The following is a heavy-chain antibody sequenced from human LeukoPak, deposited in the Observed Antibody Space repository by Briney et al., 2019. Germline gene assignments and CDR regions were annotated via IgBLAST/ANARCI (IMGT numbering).Heavy chain of an antibody. J-gene: IGHJ3*02. Sequence: GGSLRLSCVASGFTFSSYSMNWVRQAPGKGLEWVSSISSGSTYIYYADSVKGRFTISRDNADNSLYLQVNTLRVEDTAVYYCARGYYYDSSDAFDIWGQGTMVTVSS. V-gene: IGHV3-21*01. D-gene: IGHD3-22*01. CDR3: ARGYYYDSSDAFDI. CDR1: GFTFSSYS. CDR2: ISSGSTYI.